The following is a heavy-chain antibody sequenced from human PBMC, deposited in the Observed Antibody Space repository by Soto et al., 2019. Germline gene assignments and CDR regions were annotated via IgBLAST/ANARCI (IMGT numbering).Heavy chain of an antibody. CDR1: GFTFSSYA. J-gene: IGHJ6*03. V-gene: IGHV3-23*01. CDR2: ISGSGGST. CDR3: ARRVARVQSYYYYYMDV. D-gene: IGHD1-1*01. Sequence: GGSLRLSCAASGFTFSSYAMSWVRQAPGKGLEWVSAISGSGGSTYYADSVKGRFTISRDNSKNTLYLQMNSLRAADTAVYYCARRVARVQSYYYYYMDVWGKGTTVTVSS.